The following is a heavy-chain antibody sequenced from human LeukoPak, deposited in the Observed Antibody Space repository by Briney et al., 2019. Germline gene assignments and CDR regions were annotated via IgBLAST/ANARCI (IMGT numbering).Heavy chain of an antibody. CDR1: GFSVSAYW. J-gene: IGHJ4*02. D-gene: IGHD6-19*01. Sequence: GGSLRLSCAASGFSVSAYWMSWVRQAPGKGLEWVANINEAGSEKPYVDSVKGRFTISRDNAKNSLYLEMNSLRAEDTAVYYCERWGVVAGIDDWGQGTLVIVSS. V-gene: IGHV3-7*01. CDR2: INEAGSEK. CDR3: ERWGVVAGIDD.